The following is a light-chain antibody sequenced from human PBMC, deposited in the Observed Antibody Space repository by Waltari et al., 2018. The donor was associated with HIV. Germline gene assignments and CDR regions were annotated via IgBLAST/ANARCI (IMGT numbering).Light chain of an antibody. CDR1: SSDLGGYKY. V-gene: IGLV2-11*01. CDR2: DVS. CDR3: CSYAGSYTLV. Sequence: QSALTQPRSVSGSPGLSVTISCTGTSSDLGGYKYVSWYQQHPGKAPKLMIYDVSKRPSGVPDRFSGSKSGNTASLTISGLQAEDEADYYCCSYAGSYTLVFGGGTKLTVL. J-gene: IGLJ3*02.